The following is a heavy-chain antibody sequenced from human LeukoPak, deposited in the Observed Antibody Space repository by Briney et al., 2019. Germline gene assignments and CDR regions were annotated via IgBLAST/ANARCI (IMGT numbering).Heavy chain of an antibody. Sequence: ASVKVSCKASGGTFSSYAISWVRQAPGQGLEWMGGIIPIFGTANYAQKFQGRVTITADESTSTAYMELSRLRSDDTAVYYCARAFWWEIDSSGWGRFDPWGQGTLVTVSS. CDR2: IIPIFGTA. CDR1: GGTFSSYA. D-gene: IGHD6-19*01. CDR3: ARAFWWEIDSSGWGRFDP. V-gene: IGHV1-69*13. J-gene: IGHJ5*02.